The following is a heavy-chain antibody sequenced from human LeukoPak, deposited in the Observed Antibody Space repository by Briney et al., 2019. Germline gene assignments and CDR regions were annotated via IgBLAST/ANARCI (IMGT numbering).Heavy chain of an antibody. CDR2: INSDGSST. Sequence: GGSLRLSCAASGFTFSSYWMHWVRQVPGKGLVWVSRINSDGSSTSYADSVKGRFTISRDNAKNTLYLQMNSLRAEDTAVYYCARDRRLYYYDSRDAFDIWGQGAMVTVSS. J-gene: IGHJ3*02. V-gene: IGHV3-74*01. CDR3: ARDRRLYYYDSRDAFDI. CDR1: GFTFSSYW. D-gene: IGHD3-22*01.